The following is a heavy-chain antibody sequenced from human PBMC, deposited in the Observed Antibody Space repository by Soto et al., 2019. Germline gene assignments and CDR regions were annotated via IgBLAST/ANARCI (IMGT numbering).Heavy chain of an antibody. D-gene: IGHD6-19*01. CDR2: ISYDGSNK. CDR1: GFTFSSYG. J-gene: IGHJ4*02. V-gene: IGHV3-30*18. CDR3: AKVGGIAVAGTVY. Sequence: QVQLVESGGGVVQPGRSLRLSCVASGFTFSSYGMHWVRQAPGKGLEWVAVISYDGSNKYYADSVKGRFTISRDNSKNTLYLQMNSLRAEDTAVYYRAKVGGIAVAGTVYWGQGTLVTVSS.